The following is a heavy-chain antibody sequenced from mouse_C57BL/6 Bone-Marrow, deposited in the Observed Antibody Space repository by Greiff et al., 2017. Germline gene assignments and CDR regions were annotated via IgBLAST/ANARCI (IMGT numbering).Heavy chain of an antibody. CDR3: ARPTTAPYWYFDV. J-gene: IGHJ1*01. Sequence: EVQLVESGGGLVKPGGSLKLSCAASGFTFSSYAMSWVRQTPEKRLEWVATISSGGSYIYYPDSVKGRFTISRDNAKNTLYLQMSSLRSEDTAMYYCARPTTAPYWYFDVWGAGTTVTVSS. CDR2: ISSGGSYI. CDR1: GFTFSSYA. D-gene: IGHD1-2*01. V-gene: IGHV5-9-3*01.